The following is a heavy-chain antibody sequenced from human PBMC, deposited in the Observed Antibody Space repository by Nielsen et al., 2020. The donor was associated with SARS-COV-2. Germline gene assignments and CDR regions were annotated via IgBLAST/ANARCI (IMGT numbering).Heavy chain of an antibody. V-gene: IGHV3-9*01. CDR1: GFTFDDYA. Sequence: SLKISCAASGFTFDDYAMHWVRQAPGKGLEWVSGIGWNSGSIGYADSVKGRFTISRNNAKNSLYLQMNSLRAEDTALYYCAKDISWGYYDSTTGGPYFDYWGQGTLVTVSS. CDR3: AKDISWGYYDSTTGGPYFDY. D-gene: IGHD3-22*01. J-gene: IGHJ4*02. CDR2: IGWNSGSI.